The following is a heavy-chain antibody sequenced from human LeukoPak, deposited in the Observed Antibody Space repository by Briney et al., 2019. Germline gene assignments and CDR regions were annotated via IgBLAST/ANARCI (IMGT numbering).Heavy chain of an antibody. Sequence: GGSLRLSCAASGFTFSSYSMNWVRQAPGKGLEWVSSISSSSSYIYYADSVKGRFTISRDNAKNSLYLQMNSLRAEDTAAYYCARDPGLVVPAAPPMGIWGQGTLVTVSS. CDR1: GFTFSSYS. D-gene: IGHD2-2*01. V-gene: IGHV3-21*01. CDR3: ARDPGLVVPAAPPMGI. J-gene: IGHJ4*02. CDR2: ISSSSSYI.